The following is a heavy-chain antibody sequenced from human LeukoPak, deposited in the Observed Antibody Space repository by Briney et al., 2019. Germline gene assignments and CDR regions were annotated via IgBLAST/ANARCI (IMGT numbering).Heavy chain of an antibody. J-gene: IGHJ6*03. Sequence: SETLSLTCVVSGVSITNGYWWYWVRQTPGKGLEWIGEINHSGSTNYNPSLKSRVTISVDTSKNQFSLKLSSVTAADTAVYYCARGGGSYGYYMDVWGKGPTVTVSS. V-gene: IGHV4-4*02. CDR2: INHSGST. CDR3: ARGGGSYGYYMDV. CDR1: GVSITNGYW. D-gene: IGHD5-18*01.